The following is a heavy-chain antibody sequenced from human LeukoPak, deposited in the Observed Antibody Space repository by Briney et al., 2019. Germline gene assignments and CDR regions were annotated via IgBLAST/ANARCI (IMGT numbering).Heavy chain of an antibody. D-gene: IGHD6-19*01. CDR3: AKARSRYSSGWYSFDY. V-gene: IGHV3-30*18. CDR2: ISYDGSNK. J-gene: IGHJ4*02. Sequence: GGSLRLSCAASGFTFDDYGMSWVRQAPGKGLEWVAVISYDGSNKYYADSVKGRFTISRDNSKNTLYLQMNSLRAEDTAVYYCAKARSRYSSGWYSFDYWGQGTLVTVSS. CDR1: GFTFDDYG.